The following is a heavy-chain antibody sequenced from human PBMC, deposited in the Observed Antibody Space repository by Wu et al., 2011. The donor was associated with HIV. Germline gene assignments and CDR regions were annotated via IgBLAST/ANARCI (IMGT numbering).Heavy chain of an antibody. J-gene: IGHJ4*02. V-gene: IGHV1-2*02. D-gene: IGHD3-22*01. Sequence: QVQLVQSGAEVKKPGASVKVSCKASGYIFTGSYMHWVRQAPGQGLKWMGWINPNNGGTKYAQKFQGRVTMTRDTSISAAYMELSWLRSDDTAMYYCARELLDSDNLWGQGTLVTVSS. CDR1: GYIFTGSY. CDR3: ARELLDSDNL. CDR2: INPNNGGT.